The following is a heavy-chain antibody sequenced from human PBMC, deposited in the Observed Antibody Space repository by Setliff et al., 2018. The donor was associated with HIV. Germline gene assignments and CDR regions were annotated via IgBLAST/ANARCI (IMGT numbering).Heavy chain of an antibody. CDR2: INAGNGDT. CDR3: ARDLNVWIGSLWFDP. Sequence: AASVKVSCKASGYTFTSYAMHWVRQAPGQRLEWMGWINAGNGDTKYSQKFQGRVTITRDTSASTAYMELSSLRSEDTAVYYCARDLNVWIGSLWFDPWGQGTLVTVSS. J-gene: IGHJ5*02. CDR1: GYTFTSYA. D-gene: IGHD3-16*01. V-gene: IGHV1-3*01.